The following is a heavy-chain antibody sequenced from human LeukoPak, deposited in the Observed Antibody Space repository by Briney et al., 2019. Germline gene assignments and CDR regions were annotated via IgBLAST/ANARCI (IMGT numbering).Heavy chain of an antibody. CDR2: IWYDGSNK. CDR3: ARSYSGSYSYYYYYGMDV. J-gene: IGHJ6*02. D-gene: IGHD1-26*01. CDR1: GFTFSSYG. Sequence: RSGGSLRLSCAASGFTFSSYGMHWVRQAPGKGLEWVAVIWYDGSNKYYADSVKGRFTISRDNSKNTLYLQMNSLRAEDTAVYYCARSYSGSYSYYYYYGMDVWGQGTTVTVSS. V-gene: IGHV3-33*01.